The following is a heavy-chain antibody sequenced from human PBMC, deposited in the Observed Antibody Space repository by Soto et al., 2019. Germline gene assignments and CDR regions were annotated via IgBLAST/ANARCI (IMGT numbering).Heavy chain of an antibody. J-gene: IGHJ4*02. CDR3: AKSVSLALVPNDY. V-gene: IGHV3-7*01. CDR1: GFTFSSPW. Sequence: GGSLRLSCAGSGFTFSSPWMSWVRQAPGKGLEWVANISPDGSAMSYVDSVQGRFTISRDNAKNLLFLQMNSLRAEDTAVYYCAKSVSLALVPNDYWGQGTLVTVSS. CDR2: ISPDGSAM.